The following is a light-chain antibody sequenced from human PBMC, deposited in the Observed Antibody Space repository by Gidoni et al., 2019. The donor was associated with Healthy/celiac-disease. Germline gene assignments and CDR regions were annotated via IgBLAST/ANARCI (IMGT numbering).Light chain of an antibody. CDR1: QSVSSN. CDR2: GAS. V-gene: IGKV3-15*01. Sequence: EIVMTQSPATLSVSPGERATLSCRASQSVSSNLAWYQQKPGQAPRLLIYGASTRATGIPARFSGSGSGTEFTLTISSLQSADFAVYYCQQYNNWPMCSFGQGTKLEIK. J-gene: IGKJ2*04. CDR3: QQYNNWPMCS.